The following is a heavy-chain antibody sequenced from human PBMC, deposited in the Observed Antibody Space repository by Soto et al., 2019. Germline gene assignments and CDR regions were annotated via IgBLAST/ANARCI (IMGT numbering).Heavy chain of an antibody. CDR3: ARGEGSGWYGSYYYYYGMDV. V-gene: IGHV4-31*03. CDR2: IYYSGST. D-gene: IGHD6-19*01. Sequence: PSETLSLTCTVSGGSISSSSHYWGWIRQHPGKGLEWIGYIYYSGSTYYNPSLKSRVTISVDTSKNQFSLKLSSVTAADTAVYYCARGEGSGWYGSYYYYYGMDVWGQGTTVTVSS. CDR1: GGSISSSSHY. J-gene: IGHJ6*02.